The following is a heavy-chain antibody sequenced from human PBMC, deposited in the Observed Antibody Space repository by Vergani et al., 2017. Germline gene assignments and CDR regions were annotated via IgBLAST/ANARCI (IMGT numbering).Heavy chain of an antibody. J-gene: IGHJ4*02. CDR1: GFKIERYG. D-gene: IGHD5-24*01. CDR2: IGFDSLIK. CDR3: ARDRYKTGGDLDS. V-gene: IGHV3-9*01. Sequence: EVLLVESGGGLVQPGRSLRLSCAASGFKIERYGIHWVRQRPGKGLEWVSFIGFDSLIKGYAASVKGRFTISRDNDKNSVYFQMNSVTFDDTAVYYCARDRYKTGGDLDSWGQGTLVTVSS.